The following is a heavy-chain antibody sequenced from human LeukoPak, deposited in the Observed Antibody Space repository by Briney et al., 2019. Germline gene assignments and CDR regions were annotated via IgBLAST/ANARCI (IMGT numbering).Heavy chain of an antibody. CDR3: VRDSDHAPDY. V-gene: IGHV1-18*01. CDR2: INVYNGHT. CDR1: GYIFTNYG. J-gene: IGHJ4*02. D-gene: IGHD3-10*01. Sequence: ASVRVSCKTSGYIFTNYGVSWVRQAPGQGLEWMGWINVYNGHTIYAQEFQGRVTLTTDTSTSTAHMDLRSLRSDDTAVYYCVRDSDHAPDYWGQGTLVTVSS.